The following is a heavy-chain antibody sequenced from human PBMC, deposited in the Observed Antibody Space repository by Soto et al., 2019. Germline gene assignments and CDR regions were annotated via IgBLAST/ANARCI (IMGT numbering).Heavy chain of an antibody. Sequence: EGQLLESGGGLVQPGGSLRLSCSASGFTFRSYAMSWVRQAPVKGLQWVSTIGTRGSTTYYADSVKGRFTTSRDDSRSSLYLKRNSLRADYTARYYCESLGNRASDFDFWGQGTMVTVSS. D-gene: IGHD3-16*02. V-gene: IGHV3-23*01. CDR2: IGTRGSTT. J-gene: IGHJ4*02. CDR1: GFTFRSYA. CDR3: ESLGNRASDFDF.